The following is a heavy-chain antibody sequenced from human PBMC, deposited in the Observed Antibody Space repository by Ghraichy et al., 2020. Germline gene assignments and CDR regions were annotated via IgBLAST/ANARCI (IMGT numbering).Heavy chain of an antibody. Sequence: ETLSLPCAVYGGSFSGYSWTWIRQPPGEGLEWIGDINHSGSTNYNVSLKNRVIISLDTSKNQFSLKLSSVTAADTAVYYCARATIRDGMDVWGQGTTVTVSS. CDR1: GGSFSGYS. CDR3: ARATIRDGMDV. CDR2: INHSGST. J-gene: IGHJ6*02. V-gene: IGHV4-34*01. D-gene: IGHD5-12*01.